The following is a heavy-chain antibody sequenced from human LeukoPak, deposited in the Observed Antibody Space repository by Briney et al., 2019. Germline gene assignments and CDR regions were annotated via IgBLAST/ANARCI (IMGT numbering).Heavy chain of an antibody. J-gene: IGHJ3*02. CDR2: IYSGGST. CDR1: GFTVSSNY. D-gene: IGHD3-22*01. Sequence: GGSLRLSCAASGFTVSSNYMSWVRQAPGKGLEWVSVIYSGGSTYYADSVKGRFTISRDYSKNTLYLQMNSLRAEDTAVYYCARDPLGGSGYPRDAFDIWGQGTMVTVSS. CDR3: ARDPLGGSGYPRDAFDI. V-gene: IGHV3-53*01.